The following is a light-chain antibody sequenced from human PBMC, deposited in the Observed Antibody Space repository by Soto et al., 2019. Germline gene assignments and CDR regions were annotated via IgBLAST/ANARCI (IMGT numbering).Light chain of an antibody. CDR3: QQSDNLPLP. CDR1: QDISNY. V-gene: IGKV1-33*01. Sequence: DIQMTQSPSSLSASVGDRVTITCQAIQDISNYLNWYQQKPGKAPKLLNYDASNLETGVPSRFSGSGSGTDFTFHISSLRPEDIGTYYCQQSDNLPLPFGGRTKVEIK. J-gene: IGKJ4*01. CDR2: DAS.